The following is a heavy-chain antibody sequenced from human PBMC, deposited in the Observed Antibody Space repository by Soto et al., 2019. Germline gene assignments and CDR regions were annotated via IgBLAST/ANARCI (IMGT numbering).Heavy chain of an antibody. CDR3: ARATFGVTRLDY. V-gene: IGHV4-59*01. D-gene: IGHD3-3*01. J-gene: IGHJ4*02. CDR1: GGSISSYY. CDR2: IYYSGST. Sequence: SETLSLTCTVSGGSISSYYWSWIRQPPGKGLEWIGYIYYSGSTNYNPSLKSRVTISVDTSKNQFSLKLSSVTAADTAVYYCARATFGVTRLDYWGQGTLVTVSS.